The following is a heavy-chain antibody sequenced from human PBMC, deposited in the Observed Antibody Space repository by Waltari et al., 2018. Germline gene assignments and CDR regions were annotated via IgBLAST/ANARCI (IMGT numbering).Heavy chain of an antibody. V-gene: IGHV1-3*04. J-gene: IGHJ6*03. CDR1: GYTFTTYP. Sequence: QAQLVQSGAEATQPGASVTVPFQASGYTFTTYPIHWVRQAPGQRLEWMGWINTGSGITKYSQNFQGRVSMTSDTSATTVYMDLSSLTFQDTAVYYCARDGGFYYMDVWGAGTSVTVSS. CDR2: INTGSGIT. D-gene: IGHD6-25*01. CDR3: ARDGGFYYMDV.